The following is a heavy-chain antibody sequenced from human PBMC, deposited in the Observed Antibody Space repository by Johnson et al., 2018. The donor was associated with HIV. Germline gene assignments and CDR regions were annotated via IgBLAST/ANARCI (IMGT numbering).Heavy chain of an antibody. CDR3: TTEWWSYAFDI. CDR1: GFTFDEYG. CDR2: IYSGGNT. J-gene: IGHJ3*02. V-gene: IGHV3-66*01. Sequence: VQLVESGGGVVRPGGSLRLSCAVSGFTFDEYGMSWVRQAPGKGLEWVSVIYSGGNTYYADSVKGRFTISRDNSKNTLYLQMNSLRAEDTAVYYCTTEWWSYAFDIWGQGTMVTVSS. D-gene: IGHD2-15*01.